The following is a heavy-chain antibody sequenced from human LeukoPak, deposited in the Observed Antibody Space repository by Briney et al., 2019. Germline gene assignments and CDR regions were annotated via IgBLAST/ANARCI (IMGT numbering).Heavy chain of an antibody. J-gene: IGHJ4*02. D-gene: IGHD3-16*01. CDR3: ARGRRYGDY. CDR2: ISSSGNTI. V-gene: IGHV3-11*01. Sequence: GGSLRLSCAASGFTFSDYYMSWMRQAPGKGLEWVSYISSSGNTIYYAGSVKGRFTISRDNAKNSLYLQMNSLRAEDTAVYYCARGRRYGDYWGQGTLVTVSS. CDR1: GFTFSDYY.